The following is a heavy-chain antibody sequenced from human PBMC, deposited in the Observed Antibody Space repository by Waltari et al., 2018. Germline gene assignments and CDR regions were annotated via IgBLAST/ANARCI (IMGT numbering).Heavy chain of an antibody. CDR2: INSGSSSI. J-gene: IGHJ4*02. D-gene: IGHD4-17*01. V-gene: IGHV3-48*04. Sequence: EVQLVESGGGLVQPGGSLSLSCAASGFTFSSYSMNLVRQAPGKGLEWVSYINSGSSSIFYAGSVKGRFTISRDNAKNSLYLQMNSLRAEDTAVYYCAREPPYADYAFDSWGQGSLVTVSS. CDR1: GFTFSSYS. CDR3: AREPPYADYAFDS.